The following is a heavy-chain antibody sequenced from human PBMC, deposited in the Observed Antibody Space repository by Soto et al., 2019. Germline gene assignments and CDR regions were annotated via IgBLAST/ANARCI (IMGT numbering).Heavy chain of an antibody. Sequence: SESLSLTSAASSGSISSGGYSGSWIRQPPGKGLEWIGYIYHSGSTYYNPSLKSRVTISVDRSKNQFSLKLSSVTAADTAVYYCARATDLEEDIWGQGTMVTVSS. CDR3: ARATDLEEDI. CDR2: IYHSGST. CDR1: SGSISSGGYS. J-gene: IGHJ3*02. V-gene: IGHV4-30-2*01.